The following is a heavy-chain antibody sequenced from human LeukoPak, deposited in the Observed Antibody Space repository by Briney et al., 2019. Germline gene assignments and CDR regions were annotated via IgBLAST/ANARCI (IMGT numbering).Heavy chain of an antibody. CDR3: ARDLFFSGPCQTSCYTHGDY. J-gene: IGHJ4*02. D-gene: IGHD2-2*02. CDR1: GYTFTGYY. CDR2: INPNSGGT. V-gene: IGHV1-2*02. Sequence: GASVKVSCKASGYTFTGYYMHWVRQAPGQGLEWMGWINPNSGGTNYAQKFQGRVTMTRDTSISTAYMELSRLRSDDTAVYYCARDLFFSGPCQTSCYTHGDYWGQGTLVTVSS.